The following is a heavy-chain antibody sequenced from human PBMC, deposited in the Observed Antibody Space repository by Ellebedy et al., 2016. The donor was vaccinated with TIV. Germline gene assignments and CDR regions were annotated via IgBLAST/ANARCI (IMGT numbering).Heavy chain of an antibody. V-gene: IGHV3-20*01. J-gene: IGHJ3*02. CDR1: GFTFDDFG. Sequence: GESLKISCAASGFTFDDFGMTWVRQAPGKGLEWVSAINWNGGSTSYADSVKGRFTISRDNAKNSLFLQMDSLTAEDTALYHCVRLGGIVVGVNDAFDIWGQGTMVTVSS. D-gene: IGHD3-22*01. CDR3: VRLGGIVVGVNDAFDI. CDR2: INWNGGST.